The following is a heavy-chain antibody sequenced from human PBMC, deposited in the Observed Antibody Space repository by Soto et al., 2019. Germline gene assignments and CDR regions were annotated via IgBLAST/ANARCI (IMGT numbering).Heavy chain of an antibody. D-gene: IGHD2-8*01. CDR3: ARRIRKPNCTNGVCYYYYYMDV. J-gene: IGHJ6*03. V-gene: IGHV4-34*01. CDR1: GGSFSGYY. CDR2: INHSGST. Sequence: SETLSLTCAVYGGSFSGYYWSWIRQPPGKGLEWIGEINHSGSTNYNPSLKSRVTISVDTPKNQFSLKLSSVTAADTAVYYCARRIRKPNCTNGVCYYYYYMDVWGKGTTVTV.